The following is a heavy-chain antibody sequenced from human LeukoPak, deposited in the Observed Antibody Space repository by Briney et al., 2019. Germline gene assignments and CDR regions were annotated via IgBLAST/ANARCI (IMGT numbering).Heavy chain of an antibody. J-gene: IGHJ5*02. V-gene: IGHV3-20*01. D-gene: IGHD3-16*02. CDR1: GFTFDDYG. Sequence: GGSLRLSCAASGFTFDDYGMSWVRQAPGKGLEWVSGINWNGGSTVYADSVKGRFTISRDNAKNSLYLQMNSLRAEDTALYHCARDKYPDAGLSSWFDPWGQGTLVTVSS. CDR2: INWNGGST. CDR3: ARDKYPDAGLSSWFDP.